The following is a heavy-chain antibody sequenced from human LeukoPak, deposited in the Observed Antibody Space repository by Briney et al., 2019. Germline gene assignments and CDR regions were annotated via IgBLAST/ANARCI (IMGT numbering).Heavy chain of an antibody. CDR2: ISSSSTTI. CDR1: RFTFSTYS. CDR3: ARGGLGYYYDSSGYLDY. D-gene: IGHD3-22*01. J-gene: IGHJ4*02. Sequence: GGSLRLSCAASRFTFSTYSINWVRQAPGKGLEWVSYISSSSTTIYYADSVKGRFTVSRDNAENSLYLQMNSLRAEDTAVYYCARGGLGYYYDSSGYLDYWGQGTLVTVSS. V-gene: IGHV3-48*01.